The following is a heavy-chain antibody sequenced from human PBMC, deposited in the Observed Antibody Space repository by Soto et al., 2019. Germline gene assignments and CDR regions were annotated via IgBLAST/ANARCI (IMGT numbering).Heavy chain of an antibody. CDR1: GGSISSGGYS. Sequence: QLQLQESGSGLVKPSQTLSLTCAVSGGSISSGGYSWSWIRQPPGKGLEWIGYIYHSGSTYYNPSLKSRVTISVDRSKNQFSLKLSSVTAADTAVYYCARASLGYCISTSCPLYFDYWGQGTLVTVSS. D-gene: IGHD2-2*01. V-gene: IGHV4-30-2*01. CDR2: IYHSGST. CDR3: ARASLGYCISTSCPLYFDY. J-gene: IGHJ4*02.